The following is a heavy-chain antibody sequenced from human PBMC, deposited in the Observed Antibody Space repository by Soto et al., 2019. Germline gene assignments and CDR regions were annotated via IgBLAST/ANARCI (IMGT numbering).Heavy chain of an antibody. D-gene: IGHD3-10*01. V-gene: IGHV1-69*06. CDR3: ASYSVRGVIITNLRFPFDY. J-gene: IGHJ4*02. Sequence: SVKVSCKASGGTFSSYAISWVRQAPGQGLEWMGGIIPIFGTANYAQKFQGRVTITADKSTSTAYMELSSLRSEDTAVYYCASYSVRGVIITNLRFPFDYWGQGTLVTVSS. CDR2: IIPIFGTA. CDR1: GGTFSSYA.